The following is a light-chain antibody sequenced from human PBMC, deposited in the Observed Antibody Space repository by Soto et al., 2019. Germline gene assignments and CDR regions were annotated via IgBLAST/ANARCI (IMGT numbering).Light chain of an antibody. Sequence: QSALTQPASVSGSAGQSIAISCTGTSSDVGGYNYVSWYQQHPGKAPKLLLSEVSKRPSGVSDRFSGSKSGNTASLTISGLQPEDESDYYCSSYTSTSTVIFGGGTQLTVL. CDR3: SSYTSTSTVI. J-gene: IGLJ2*01. CDR2: EVS. V-gene: IGLV2-14*01. CDR1: SSDVGGYNY.